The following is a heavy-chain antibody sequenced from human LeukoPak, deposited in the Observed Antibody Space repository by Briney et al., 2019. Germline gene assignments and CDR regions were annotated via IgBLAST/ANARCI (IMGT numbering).Heavy chain of an antibody. CDR1: GFTFSSYA. Sequence: PGGSLRLSCAASGFTFSSYAMHWVRQAPGKGLEWVAVISYDGSNKYYADSVKGRFTISRDNSKNTLYLQMNSLRAEDTAVYYCASDGEHVLAHDYWGQGTLVTVSS. J-gene: IGHJ4*02. CDR3: ASDGEHVLAHDY. CDR2: ISYDGSNK. V-gene: IGHV3-30-3*01. D-gene: IGHD2-15*01.